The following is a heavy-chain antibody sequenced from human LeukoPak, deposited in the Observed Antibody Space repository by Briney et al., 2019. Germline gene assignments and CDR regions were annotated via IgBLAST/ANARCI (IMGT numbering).Heavy chain of an antibody. CDR3: ATEHRKYYYDSSGYFRLDY. Sequence: ASVKVSCKASGYTFTSYGISWVRQAPGQGLEWMGWISAYNGNTNYAQKFQGRVTMTEDTSTDTAYMELSSLRSEDTAVYYCATEHRKYYYDSSGYFRLDYWGQGTLVTVSS. D-gene: IGHD3-22*01. CDR1: GYTFTSYG. J-gene: IGHJ4*02. CDR2: ISAYNGNT. V-gene: IGHV1-18*01.